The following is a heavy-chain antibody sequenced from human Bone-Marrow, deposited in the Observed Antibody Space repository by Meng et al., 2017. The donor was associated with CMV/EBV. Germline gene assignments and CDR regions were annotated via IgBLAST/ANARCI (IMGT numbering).Heavy chain of an antibody. CDR1: GGSFSGYY. CDR3: ARFEYSSSPFDP. CDR2: INHSGST. J-gene: IGHJ5*02. D-gene: IGHD6-6*01. Sequence: SETLSLTCAVYGGSFSGYYWSWIRQPPGKGLEWIGEINHSGSTNYNPSLKSRVTISVDTSKNQFSLKLSSVTAADTAVYYCARFEYSSSPFDPWGQGTLVTVSS. V-gene: IGHV4-34*01.